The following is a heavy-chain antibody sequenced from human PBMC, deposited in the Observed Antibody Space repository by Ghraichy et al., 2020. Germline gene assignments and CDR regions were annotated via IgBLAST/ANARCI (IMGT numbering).Heavy chain of an antibody. Sequence: GGSLRLSCAASGFTFSSYAMSWVRQAPGKGLEWVSAISGSGGSTYYADSVKGRFTISRDNSKNTLYLQMNSLRAEDTAVYYCAKDRPYCGGDCYSTDAFDIWGQGTMVTVSS. CDR2: ISGSGGST. CDR3: AKDRPYCGGDCYSTDAFDI. V-gene: IGHV3-23*01. CDR1: GFTFSSYA. J-gene: IGHJ3*02. D-gene: IGHD2-21*02.